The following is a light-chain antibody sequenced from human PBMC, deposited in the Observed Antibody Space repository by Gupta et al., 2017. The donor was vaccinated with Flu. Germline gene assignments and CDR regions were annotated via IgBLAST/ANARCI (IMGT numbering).Light chain of an antibody. Sequence: DIQLTPSPSSLYASVGARVTIACRASQGISTYLAWFQQKTGRAPKSLIQAASRLQSEVPSQYNGSGSGTDFTLTISSLQPADFATDYCQQENSFSLTFGGGTKVEIK. CDR2: AAS. CDR1: QGISTY. V-gene: IGKV1-16*02. J-gene: IGKJ4*01. CDR3: QQENSFSLT.